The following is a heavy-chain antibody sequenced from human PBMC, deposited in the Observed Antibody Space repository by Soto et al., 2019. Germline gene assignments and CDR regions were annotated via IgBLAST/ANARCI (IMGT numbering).Heavy chain of an antibody. D-gene: IGHD3-10*01. V-gene: IGHV4-59*08. CDR1: GGSISSYY. J-gene: IGHJ4*02. CDR2: IYYSGST. Sequence: PSETLSLTCAVSGGSISSYYWSWIRQPPGKGLEWIGYIYYSGSTNYNPSLKSRVTISVDTSKNQFSLKLSSVTAADTAVYYCARNSPALTYYYGSGSYFFDYWGQGTLVTVSS. CDR3: ARNSPALTYYYGSGSYFFDY.